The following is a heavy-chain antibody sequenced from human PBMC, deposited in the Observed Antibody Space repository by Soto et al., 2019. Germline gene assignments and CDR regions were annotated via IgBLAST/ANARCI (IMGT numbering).Heavy chain of an antibody. CDR2: ICNSGDYT. J-gene: IGHJ6*02. CDR1: GFTFDNYG. CDR3: AKGTHTGPGYGLDV. V-gene: IGHV3-23*01. Sequence: EVQLLESGGGLVQPGGSLRLSCTASGFTFDNYGMSWVRQAPGKELEWVSGICNSGDYTYYAVSVKGRFTISRDNSRYTLYLQMSSLRAEDTAIYYCAKGTHTGPGYGLDVWGQGTTVTVSS. D-gene: IGHD3-22*01.